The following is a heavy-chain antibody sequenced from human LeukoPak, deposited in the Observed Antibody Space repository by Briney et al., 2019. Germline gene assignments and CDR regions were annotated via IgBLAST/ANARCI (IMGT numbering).Heavy chain of an antibody. CDR2: ISKNGGII. Sequence: GGSLRLSCAVSGFTLSSYSMNWVRQAPGEGLEWISYISKNGGIIYYADSVKGRFPVSRDRASDSVYLQMNSPRVEDTAVYYCALGYCSGGRCYHDAFDLWGQGTAVAVSS. CDR1: GFTLSSYS. J-gene: IGHJ3*01. D-gene: IGHD2-15*01. V-gene: IGHV3-48*01. CDR3: ALGYCSGGRCYHDAFDL.